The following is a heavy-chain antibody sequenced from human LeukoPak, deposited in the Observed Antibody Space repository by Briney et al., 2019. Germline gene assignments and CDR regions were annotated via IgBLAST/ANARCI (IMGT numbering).Heavy chain of an antibody. D-gene: IGHD5-18*01. J-gene: IGHJ6*03. Sequence: QPGGSLRLSCAASGFTFSTYAMSWVRQAPGKGLEWVSAISGGGGATYYADSVKGRFTISRDSSKNTLYLQMNSLRAEDTAVYYCARGTDSGYSYGYYYYYYMDVWGKGTTVTVSS. CDR3: ARGTDSGYSYGYYYYYYMDV. V-gene: IGHV3-23*01. CDR2: ISGGGGAT. CDR1: GFTFSTYA.